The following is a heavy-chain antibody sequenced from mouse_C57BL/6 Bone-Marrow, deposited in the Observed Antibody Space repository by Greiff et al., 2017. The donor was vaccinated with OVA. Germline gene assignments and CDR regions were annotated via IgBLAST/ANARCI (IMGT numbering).Heavy chain of an antibody. CDR2: ISYSGST. Sequence: DVKLVESGPGMVKPSQSLSLTCTVTGYSITSGYDWHWIRHFPGNKLEWMGYISYSGSTNYNPSLKSRISITHDTSKNHFFLKLNSVTTEDTATYYCARGMIRDAMDYWGQGTSVTVSS. CDR3: ARGMIRDAMDY. CDR1: GYSITSGYD. D-gene: IGHD2-4*01. V-gene: IGHV3-1*01. J-gene: IGHJ4*01.